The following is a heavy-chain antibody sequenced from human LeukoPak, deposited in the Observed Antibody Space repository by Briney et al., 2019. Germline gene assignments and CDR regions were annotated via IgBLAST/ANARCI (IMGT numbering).Heavy chain of an antibody. V-gene: IGHV2-70*04. D-gene: IGHD6-19*01. CDR1: GFSLSTSGMR. CDR2: IDWDDDK. Sequence: SGPTLVNPTQTLTLTCTFSGFSLSTSGMRVSWIRQPPGKALEWLARIDWDDDKFYSTSLKTRLTISKDTSKNQVVLTMTNMDPVDTATYYCARIRPGAPVADDAFDIWGQGTMVTVSS. J-gene: IGHJ3*02. CDR3: ARIRPGAPVADDAFDI.